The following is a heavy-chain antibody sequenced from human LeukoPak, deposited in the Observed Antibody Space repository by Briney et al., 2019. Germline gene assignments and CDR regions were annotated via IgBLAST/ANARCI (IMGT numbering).Heavy chain of an antibody. CDR3: ARGGYSFDY. CDR1: GFSLSGYW. J-gene: IGHJ4*02. D-gene: IGHD5-12*01. V-gene: IGHV3-7*01. Sequence: GGSLRLSCAAYGFSLSGYWMSWVRQAPGKGLEWVARLHADGSEMYYVDSVKGRFTISRGNTKNSLYVQVNSLRVEDTAVYYCARGGYSFDYLGQGTLVTVSS. CDR2: LHADGSEM.